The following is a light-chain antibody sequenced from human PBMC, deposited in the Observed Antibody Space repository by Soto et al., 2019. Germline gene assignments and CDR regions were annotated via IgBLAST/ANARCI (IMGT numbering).Light chain of an antibody. CDR2: DAS. CDR3: QLYRSSRS. V-gene: IGKV3-20*01. CDR1: QSVSSRS. J-gene: IGKJ1*01. Sequence: IVLTQSPGTLSLSPGERATLSCRASQSVSSRSLAWSRQKPGQVPRLLIYDASGRVTRIPARFSGSGSGTDFTLTISRLEAEDLEVYYCQLYRSSRSFGQGTKVDI.